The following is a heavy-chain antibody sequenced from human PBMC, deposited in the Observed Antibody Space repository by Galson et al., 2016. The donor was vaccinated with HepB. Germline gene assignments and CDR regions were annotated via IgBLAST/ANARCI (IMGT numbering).Heavy chain of an antibody. V-gene: IGHV3-53*01. Sequence: SLRLSCAASGFLVSSSFMSWVRQTPGTGLEWVTVMYPRGDTHYSDSVRGRFTISRDNSRNSMSLQMTNLRVGDTAVYFCARWTAYCPRPGCPGGHDYFDPWGQGILVSVSS. CDR2: MYPRGDT. J-gene: IGHJ5*02. CDR1: GFLVSSSF. CDR3: ARWTAYCPRPGCPGGHDYFDP. D-gene: IGHD4-11*01.